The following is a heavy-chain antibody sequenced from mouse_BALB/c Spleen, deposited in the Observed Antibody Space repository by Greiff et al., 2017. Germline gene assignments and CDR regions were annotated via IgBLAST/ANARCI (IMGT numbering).Heavy chain of an antibody. V-gene: IGHV1S137*01. Sequence: QVHVKQSGAELVRPGVSVKISCKGSGYTFTDYAMHWVKQSHAKSLEWIGVISTYYGDASYNQKFKGKATMTVDKSSSTAYMELARLTSEDSAIYYCARDYRPYAMDYWGQGTSVTVSS. CDR3: ARDYRPYAMDY. CDR1: GYTFTDYA. J-gene: IGHJ4*01. D-gene: IGHD2-14*01. CDR2: ISTYYGDA.